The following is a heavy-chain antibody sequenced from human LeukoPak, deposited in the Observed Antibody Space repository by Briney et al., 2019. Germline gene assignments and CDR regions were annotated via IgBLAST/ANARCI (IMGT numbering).Heavy chain of an antibody. V-gene: IGHV1-2*02. J-gene: IGHJ4*02. D-gene: IGHD2-2*01. CDR3: ARANFLYCSSTTCLFDY. Sequence: ASVKVSCKASGYTFTDYYMHWVRQAPGQGFEWMGWINPNDGDTNYAQKFQGRVTMTRDTSVSTAHMEVSRLRSDDTAVYYCARANFLYCSSTTCLFDYWGQGTLVTVSS. CDR1: GYTFTDYY. CDR2: INPNDGDT.